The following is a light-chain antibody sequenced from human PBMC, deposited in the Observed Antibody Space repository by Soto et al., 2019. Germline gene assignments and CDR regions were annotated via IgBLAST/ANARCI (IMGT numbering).Light chain of an antibody. Sequence: DIQMTQSPSTLSASVGDRVTITCXASQSISSWLAWYQQIPGKAPKLLIYKASSLQSGVPSRFSGSGSETEFTLTITGLQPDDFATYYCHQYSRFPRTFGQGTKVDI. J-gene: IGKJ1*01. V-gene: IGKV1-5*03. CDR3: HQYSRFPRT. CDR2: KAS. CDR1: QSISSW.